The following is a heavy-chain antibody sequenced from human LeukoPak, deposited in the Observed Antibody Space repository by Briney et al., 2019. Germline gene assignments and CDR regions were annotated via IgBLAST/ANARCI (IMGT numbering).Heavy chain of an antibody. D-gene: IGHD4-23*01. CDR3: AKDLRGKLDY. CDR2: ISYDGSNK. J-gene: IGHJ4*02. V-gene: IGHV3-30*18. CDR1: GFTFSSYG. Sequence: GGSLRLSCAASGFTFSSYGMHWVRQAPGKGLEWVAVISYDGSNKYYADSVKGRFTIPRDNSKNTLYLQMNSLRAEDTAVYYCAKDLRGKLDYWGQGTLVTVSS.